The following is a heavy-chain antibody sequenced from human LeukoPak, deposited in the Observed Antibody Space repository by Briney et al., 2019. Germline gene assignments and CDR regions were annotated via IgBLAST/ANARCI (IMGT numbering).Heavy chain of an antibody. CDR2: IYYSGST. D-gene: IGHD6-13*01. CDR1: GGSISSYY. CDR3: AREAYSSSWFDY. J-gene: IGHJ4*02. V-gene: IGHV4-59*06. Sequence: SETLSLTCTVSGGSISSYYWSWIRQHPGKGLEWIGYIYYSGSTYYNPSLKSRVTISVDTSKIQFSLRLSSVTAADTAVYYCAREAYSSSWFDYWGQGTPVTVSS.